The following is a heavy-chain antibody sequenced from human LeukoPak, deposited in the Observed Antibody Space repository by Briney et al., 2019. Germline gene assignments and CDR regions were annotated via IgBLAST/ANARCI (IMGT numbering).Heavy chain of an antibody. J-gene: IGHJ5*02. V-gene: IGHV4-34*01. CDR2: INHSGST. Sequence: SETLSLTCAVYGGSFSGYYWSWIRQPPGKGLEWIGEINHSGSTNYNPSLKSRVTISVDTSKNQFSLKLSSVTAADTAVYYCARHLQRRYGSGSLHNWFDPWGQGTLVTVSS. CDR1: GGSFSGYY. D-gene: IGHD3-10*01. CDR3: ARHLQRRYGSGSLHNWFDP.